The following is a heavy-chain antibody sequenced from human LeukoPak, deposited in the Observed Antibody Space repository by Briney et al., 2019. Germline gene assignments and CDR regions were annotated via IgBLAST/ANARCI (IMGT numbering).Heavy chain of an antibody. Sequence: GGSLRLSCAASGLRFSTYALNWVRQVPGKGLEWVSNINDIGSGTHYADSVKGRFTVSRDNSRSTLFLQMNSLRAEDTAVYYCARGLLAAAGGAFDIWGQGTMVTVSS. CDR1: GLRFSTYA. CDR3: ARGLLAAAGGAFDI. CDR2: INDIGSGT. V-gene: IGHV3-23*01. J-gene: IGHJ3*02. D-gene: IGHD6-13*01.